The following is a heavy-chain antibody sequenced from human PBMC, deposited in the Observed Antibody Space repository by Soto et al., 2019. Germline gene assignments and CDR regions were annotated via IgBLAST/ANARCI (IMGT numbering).Heavy chain of an antibody. D-gene: IGHD6-19*01. CDR3: ARDQSAVAGFDY. V-gene: IGHV3-21*01. CDR1: GFTFSSYS. Sequence: EVQLVESGGGLVKPGGSLRLSCAASGFTFSSYSMNWVRQAPGKGLEWVSSISSSSSYIYYADSVKGRFTISSDNAKNALYPQMNSLSAEDTAVYYCARDQSAVAGFDYWGQGTLVTVSS. CDR2: ISSSSSYI. J-gene: IGHJ4*02.